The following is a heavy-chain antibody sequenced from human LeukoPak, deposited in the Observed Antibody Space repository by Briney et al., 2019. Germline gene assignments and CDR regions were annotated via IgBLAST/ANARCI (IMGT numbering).Heavy chain of an antibody. CDR1: GGSISSGSYY. V-gene: IGHV4-61*02. Sequence: SQTLSLTCTVSGGSISSGSYYWSWIRQPAGKGLEWIGRIYTSGSTNYNPSLKSRVTISVDTSKNQFSLKLSSVTAADTAVYYCARATGVWFDPWGQGTLVTVSS. CDR3: ARATGVWFDP. CDR2: IYTSGST. J-gene: IGHJ5*02. D-gene: IGHD7-27*01.